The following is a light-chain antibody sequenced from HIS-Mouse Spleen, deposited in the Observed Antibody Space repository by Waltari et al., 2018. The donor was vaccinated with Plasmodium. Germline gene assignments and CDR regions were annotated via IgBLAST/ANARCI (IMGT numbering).Light chain of an antibody. CDR3: QQYNNGSFT. V-gene: IGKV3-15*01. CDR1: QSVSSN. J-gene: IGKJ3*01. CDR2: GAS. Sequence: EIVMTQSPATLSVSPGERATLSCRASQSVSSNLAWYQQKPGQAPRLLIYGASNRATGITGRVSGSGSGTEFTLTSSRLQSEDFAVYYCQQYNNGSFTFGPGTKVDIK.